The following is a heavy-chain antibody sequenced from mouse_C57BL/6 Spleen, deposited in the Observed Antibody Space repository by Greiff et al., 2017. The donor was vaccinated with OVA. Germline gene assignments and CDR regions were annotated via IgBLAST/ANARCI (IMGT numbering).Heavy chain of an antibody. D-gene: IGHD2-2*01. CDR2: IHPSDSDT. Sequence: QVQLKQPGAELVKPGASVKVSCKASGYTFTSYWMHWVKQRPGQGLEWIGRIHPSDSDTNYNQKFKGKATLTVDKSSSTAYMQLSSLTSEDSAVYYCAIDGYDDAMDYWGQGTSVTVSS. J-gene: IGHJ4*01. V-gene: IGHV1-74*01. CDR1: GYTFTSYW. CDR3: AIDGYDDAMDY.